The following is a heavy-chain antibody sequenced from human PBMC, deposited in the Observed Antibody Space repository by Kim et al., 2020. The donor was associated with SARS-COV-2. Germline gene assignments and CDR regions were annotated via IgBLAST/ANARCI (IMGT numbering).Heavy chain of an antibody. V-gene: IGHV1-69*13. CDR1: GGTFSSYA. D-gene: IGHD3-22*01. J-gene: IGHJ4*02. CDR3: ARGGLLPTQLLFWSGAFDY. Sequence: SVKVSCKASGGTFSSYAISWVRQAPGQGLEWMGGIIPIFGTANYAQKFQGRVTITADESTSTAYMELSSLRSEDTAVYYCARGGLLPTQLLFWSGAFDYWGQGTLVTVSS. CDR2: IIPIFGTA.